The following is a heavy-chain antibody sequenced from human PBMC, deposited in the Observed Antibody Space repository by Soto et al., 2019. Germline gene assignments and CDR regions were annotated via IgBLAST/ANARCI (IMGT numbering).Heavy chain of an antibody. CDR3: AGGQSGTTFSYFDY. CDR2: IYTSGST. J-gene: IGHJ4*02. V-gene: IGHV4-4*07. Sequence: PSETLSLTCTVSGGSISSYYWSWIRQPAGKGLEWIGRIYTSGSTNYNPSLKSRVTMSVDTSKNQFYLKLSSVTAADTAVYYCAGGQSGTTFSYFDYWGQGNLVTVSS. CDR1: GGSISSYY. D-gene: IGHD1-1*01.